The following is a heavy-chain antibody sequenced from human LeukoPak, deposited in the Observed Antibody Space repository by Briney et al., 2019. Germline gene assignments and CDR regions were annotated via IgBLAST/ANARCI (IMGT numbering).Heavy chain of an antibody. Sequence: ASVKVSCKASGYTFTSYGISWVRQAPGQGLEWMGWISAYNGNTNYAQKLQGRVTMTEDTSTDTAYMELSSLRSEDTAVYYCATDQGGAAAGAYYFDYWGQGTLVTVSS. J-gene: IGHJ4*02. CDR1: GYTFTSYG. CDR3: ATDQGGAAAGAYYFDY. CDR2: ISAYNGNT. V-gene: IGHV1-18*01. D-gene: IGHD6-13*01.